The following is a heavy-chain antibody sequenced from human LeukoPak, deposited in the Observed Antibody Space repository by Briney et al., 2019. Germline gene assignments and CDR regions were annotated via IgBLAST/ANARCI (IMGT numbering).Heavy chain of an antibody. D-gene: IGHD3-22*01. V-gene: IGHV3-48*01. CDR1: GFTFSNYE. CDR3: ARDAGDWDYHDSSGYDY. Sequence: PGGSLRLSCAASGFTFSNYEMNWVRQAPGKGLEWVSYISSSSSTIYYADSVKGRFTISRDNAKNSLYLQMNSLRAEDTAVYYCARDAGDWDYHDSSGYDYWGQGTLVTVSS. J-gene: IGHJ4*02. CDR2: ISSSSSTI.